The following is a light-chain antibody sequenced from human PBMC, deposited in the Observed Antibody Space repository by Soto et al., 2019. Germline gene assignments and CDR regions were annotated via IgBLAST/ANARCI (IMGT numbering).Light chain of an antibody. Sequence: EMILTQSPATLSLSPGERATLSCKTSQGISKYIAWYQQKPGQPPRLLIYDASIRATGIPARFSGNGSRTDFTLTITSLEPEDFAVYYCQQRGYWRFGGGTRVQIK. J-gene: IGKJ4*01. CDR2: DAS. V-gene: IGKV3-11*01. CDR1: QGISKY. CDR3: QQRGYWR.